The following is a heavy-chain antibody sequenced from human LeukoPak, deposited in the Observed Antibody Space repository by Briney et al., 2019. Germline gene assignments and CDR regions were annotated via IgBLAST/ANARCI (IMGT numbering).Heavy chain of an antibody. D-gene: IGHD4-17*01. Sequence: PGGSLRLSCEASGFTFRSYWMHWVRQAPGKGLVWVSRINGDGSSTSYADSVKGRFTISRDNAKNTLYLQMNSLRAEDTAVYYCAKDGYGDYVDYYYYMDVWGKGTTVTISS. V-gene: IGHV3-74*01. J-gene: IGHJ6*03. CDR3: AKDGYGDYVDYYYYMDV. CDR2: INGDGSST. CDR1: GFTFRSYW.